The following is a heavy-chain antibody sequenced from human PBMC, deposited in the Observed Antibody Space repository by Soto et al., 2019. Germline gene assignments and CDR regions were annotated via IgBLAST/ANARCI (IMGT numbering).Heavy chain of an antibody. CDR3: ATQGGGGGY. D-gene: IGHD3-16*01. CDR2: IYSGGYT. J-gene: IGHJ4*02. Sequence: EVQLVESGGGLIQPGGSLRLSCAVSGFTVSNNYMSWVRQAPGKGLEGVSVIYSGGYTAYGDSVKGRFTISRDNSKNTLFLKKNSRGAAAPAGYYGATQGGGGGYWGQGTLVTVSS. CDR1: GFTVSNNY. V-gene: IGHV3-53*01.